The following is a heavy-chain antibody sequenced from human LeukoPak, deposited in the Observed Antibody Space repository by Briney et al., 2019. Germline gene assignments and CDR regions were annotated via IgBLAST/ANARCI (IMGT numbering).Heavy chain of an antibody. CDR1: GGSISSYY. V-gene: IGHV4-59*08. Sequence: SETLSLTCNVSGGSISSYYWSWIRQPPGKGLEWIGYMYYSGSTNYNPSLKSRVTTSVDSSKNQFSLKLSSVTAADTAVYYCARHTLVGARNAFDIWGQGTMVTVSS. D-gene: IGHD1-26*01. CDR3: ARHTLVGARNAFDI. CDR2: MYYSGST. J-gene: IGHJ3*02.